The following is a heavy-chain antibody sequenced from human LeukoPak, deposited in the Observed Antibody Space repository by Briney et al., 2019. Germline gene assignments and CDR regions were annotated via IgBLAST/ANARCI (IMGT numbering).Heavy chain of an antibody. D-gene: IGHD6-13*01. Sequence: SVTVSCKASGGTFSNYGFSWVRQAPGQGLEWMGGIIPIFGTANYAQKFQGRVTITADRSTSTAYMELSSLRSADTAVYYCXXXXXXXSSWSEVHWFDPWGQGTLVTVSS. J-gene: IGHJ5*02. CDR1: GGTFSNYG. CDR2: IIPIFGTA. CDR3: XXXXXXXSSWSEVHWFDP. V-gene: IGHV1-69*06.